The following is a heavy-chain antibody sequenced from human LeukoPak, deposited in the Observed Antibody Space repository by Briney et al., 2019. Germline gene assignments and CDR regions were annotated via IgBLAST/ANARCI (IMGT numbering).Heavy chain of an antibody. V-gene: IGHV3-23*01. J-gene: IGHJ4*02. D-gene: IGHD3-22*01. CDR2: ISGSGGST. CDR1: GFTFSSYA. Sequence: GGSLRLSCAASGFTFSSYAMSWVRQAPGKGLEWVSAISGSGGSTYYADSVKGRITISRDNSKNTLYLQMNSLRAEDTAVYYCAKPTRGGKNSSGYSDYFDYWGQGTLVTVSS. CDR3: AKPTRGGKNSSGYSDYFDY.